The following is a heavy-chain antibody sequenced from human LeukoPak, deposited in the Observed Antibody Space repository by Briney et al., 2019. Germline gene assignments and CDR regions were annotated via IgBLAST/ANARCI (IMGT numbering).Heavy chain of an antibody. CDR3: ARDPGYSYGLLPYGMDV. J-gene: IGHJ6*02. Sequence: PGGSLRLSCAASGFTFTNYAMNWVRQAPGKGLEWVSSISSSSSYIYYADSVKGRFTISRDNAKNSLYLQMNSLRAEDTAVYYCARDPGYSYGLLPYGMDVWGQGTTVTVSS. D-gene: IGHD5-18*01. CDR2: ISSSSSYI. V-gene: IGHV3-21*01. CDR1: GFTFTNYA.